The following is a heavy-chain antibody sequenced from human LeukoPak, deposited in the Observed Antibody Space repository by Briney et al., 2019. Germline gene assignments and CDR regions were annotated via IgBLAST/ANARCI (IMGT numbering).Heavy chain of an antibody. Sequence: KPSETLSLTCTVSGGSISSYYWSWIRQPPGKGLQWIGYISYSGSAKYNPSLKSRVTISIDTSKNQFSLKLSSVTAADTAVYYCARDLIKTGLPDAFDIWGQGTMVTVSS. V-gene: IGHV4-59*01. CDR2: ISYSGSA. CDR3: ARDLIKTGLPDAFDI. CDR1: GGSISSYY. J-gene: IGHJ3*02. D-gene: IGHD3-16*01.